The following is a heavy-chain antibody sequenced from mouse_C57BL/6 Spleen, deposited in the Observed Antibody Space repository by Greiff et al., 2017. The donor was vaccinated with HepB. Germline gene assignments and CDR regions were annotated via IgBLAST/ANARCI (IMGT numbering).Heavy chain of an antibody. D-gene: IGHD1-1*01. J-gene: IGHJ1*03. CDR1: GFTFSDYY. CDR2: ISNGGGST. Sequence: EVQVVESGGGLVQPGGSLKLSCAASGFTFSDYYMYWVRQTPEKRLEWVAYISNGGGSTYYPDTVKGRFTISRDNAKNTLYLQMSRLKSEDTAMYYCARGNSYGSSYGYFDVWGTGTTVTVA. CDR3: ARGNSYGSSYGYFDV. V-gene: IGHV5-12*01.